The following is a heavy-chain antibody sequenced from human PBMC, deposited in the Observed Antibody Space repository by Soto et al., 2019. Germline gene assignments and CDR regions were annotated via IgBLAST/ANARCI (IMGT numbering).Heavy chain of an antibody. Sequence: QVELVQSGAEVKKPGASVTVSCNFSGYIFTNFAINWVRQAPGQVLEWMGWVSGYNGNTNYARKLQGRVTMTTDTSTSTAYIQLTSLRSDDTAIYFYALVRGVRGYHYVEPFDYWGQGTLVTVSS. CDR3: ALVRGVRGYHYVEPFDY. V-gene: IGHV1-18*04. D-gene: IGHD4-17*01. CDR2: VSGYNGNT. J-gene: IGHJ4*02. CDR1: GYIFTNFA.